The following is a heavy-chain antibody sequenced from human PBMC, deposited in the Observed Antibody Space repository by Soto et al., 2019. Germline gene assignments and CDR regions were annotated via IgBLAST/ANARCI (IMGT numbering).Heavy chain of an antibody. Sequence: QVQLQESGPGLVKPSETLSLTCTVSDGSVSSYGYYWTWVRQAPGKGLEWIGYIAYNGGTSYNPSLRSRVTISVDTAKSQFSLDLSFATAGETALYFCTRGGHFYEYMIWGQGTLVTVSS. V-gene: IGHV4-61*08. CDR1: DGSVSSYGYY. D-gene: IGHD3-3*02. J-gene: IGHJ4*02. CDR3: TRGGHFYEYMI. CDR2: IAYNGGT.